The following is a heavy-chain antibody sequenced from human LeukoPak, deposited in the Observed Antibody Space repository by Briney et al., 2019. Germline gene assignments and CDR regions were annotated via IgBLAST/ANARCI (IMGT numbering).Heavy chain of an antibody. CDR3: ARSDYYGSGTPDY. V-gene: IGHV3-21*01. Sequence: GGSLRLSCAASGFTFSSYSMNWVRQAPGKGLEWVSSISSSSSYIYYAGSVKGRFTISRDNAKNSLYLQMNSLRAEDTAVYYCARSDYYGSGTPDYWGQGTLVTVSS. CDR2: ISSSSSYI. CDR1: GFTFSSYS. J-gene: IGHJ4*02. D-gene: IGHD3-10*01.